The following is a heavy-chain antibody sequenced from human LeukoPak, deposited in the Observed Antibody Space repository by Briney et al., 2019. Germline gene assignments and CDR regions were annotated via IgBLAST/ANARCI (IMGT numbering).Heavy chain of an antibody. J-gene: IGHJ6*02. V-gene: IGHV3-21*01. CDR1: GFTFSSYS. D-gene: IGHD2-2*01. CDR3: AIPPAAMFGMDV. CDR2: ISSSSSYI. Sequence: GGSLRLSCAASGFTFSSYSMNWVRQAPGKGLEWVSSISSSSSYIYYADSVKGRFTISRDNAKNSLYLQMNSLRAEDTAVYYCAIPPAAMFGMDVWGQGTTVTVSS.